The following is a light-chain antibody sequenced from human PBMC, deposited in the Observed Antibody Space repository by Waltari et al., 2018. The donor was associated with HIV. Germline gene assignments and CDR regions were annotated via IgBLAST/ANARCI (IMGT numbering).Light chain of an antibody. CDR3: QLWHGSTML. CDR2: RDN. CDR1: NIGGQN. V-gene: IGLV3-9*01. Sequence: SYEVTQALSVSVALGQTARITCGGNNIGGQNVHWYQQKPCQAPVLLIFRDNNRPSGIPERFSGSNSGNTATLTISRAQGGDEADDYCQLWHGSTMLFGGGTKLTVL. J-gene: IGLJ2*01.